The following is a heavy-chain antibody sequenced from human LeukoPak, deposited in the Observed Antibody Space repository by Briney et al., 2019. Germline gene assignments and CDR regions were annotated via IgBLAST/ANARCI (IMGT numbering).Heavy chain of an antibody. J-gene: IGHJ4*02. Sequence: GGSLRLSCAASGFTFSSYGMHWVRQAPGKGLEWVAVIWYDGSKKYYADSVKGRFTISRDNSKNTLYLQMNSLRAEDTAVYYCVMMDDSSGYAYWGQGTLVTVSS. V-gene: IGHV3-33*01. CDR1: GFTFSSYG. CDR3: VMMDDSSGYAY. CDR2: IWYDGSKK. D-gene: IGHD3-22*01.